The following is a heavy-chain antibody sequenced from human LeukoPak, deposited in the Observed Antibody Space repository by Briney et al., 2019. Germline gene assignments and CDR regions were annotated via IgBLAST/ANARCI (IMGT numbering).Heavy chain of an antibody. Sequence: PGGSLRLSCAASGFTFSSYGMHWVRQAPGKGLEWVAVISYDGSIKFSADSVKGRFTISRDNSKNTLYLQMNSLRAEDTAVYYCAKESGLSGTYYRAFDYWGQGTLVTVSS. CDR1: GFTFSSYG. V-gene: IGHV3-30*18. D-gene: IGHD1-26*01. CDR2: ISYDGSIK. J-gene: IGHJ4*02. CDR3: AKESGLSGTYYRAFDY.